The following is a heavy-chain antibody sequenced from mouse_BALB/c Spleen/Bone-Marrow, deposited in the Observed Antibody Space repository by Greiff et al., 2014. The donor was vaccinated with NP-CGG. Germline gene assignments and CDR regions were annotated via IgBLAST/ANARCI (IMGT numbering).Heavy chain of an antibody. Sequence: LQQPGAEEVKTGGKVKWEWKASGFKIKKKKKKGSKKRDEKVREGRGRNENANGNTKYDPKFQGKATITADTSSNTAYLQLSSLTSEDTAVYYCARWEYYAMDYWGQGTSVTVSS. D-gene: IGHD4-1*01. CDR1: GFKIKKKK. CDR2: NENANGNT. J-gene: IGHJ4*01. V-gene: IGHV14-3*02. CDR3: ARWEYYAMDY.